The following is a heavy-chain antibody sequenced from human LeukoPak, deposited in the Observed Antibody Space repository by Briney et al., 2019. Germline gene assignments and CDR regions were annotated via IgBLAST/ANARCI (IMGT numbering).Heavy chain of an antibody. CDR1: GFTFSSYE. Sequence: PGGSLRLSCAASGFTFSSYEMNWVRQAPGKGLEWVSYISSSGSTIFYADSVKGRFTISRDNAKNSLYLQVHSLRAEDTAVYYCARDGITMIRDWGQGTLVTVSS. CDR3: ARDGITMIRD. D-gene: IGHD3-22*01. J-gene: IGHJ4*02. V-gene: IGHV3-48*03. CDR2: ISSSGSTI.